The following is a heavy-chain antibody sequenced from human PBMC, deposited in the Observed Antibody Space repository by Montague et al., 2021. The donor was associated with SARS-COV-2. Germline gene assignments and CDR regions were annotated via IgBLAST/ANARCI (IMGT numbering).Heavy chain of an antibody. V-gene: IGHV3-7*01. CDR1: GFPFSSYW. Sequence: SLRLSCAASGFPFSSYWMSWVRQAPGKGLEWVANIKQDGSETYHVDSVKGRFTISRDNAKNSLYLQMNSLRAEDTAVYYCARDGMHTTMMLVDLLYAFDIWGQGTMVTVSS. CDR3: ARDGMHTTMMLVDLLYAFDI. J-gene: IGHJ3*02. D-gene: IGHD5-18*01. CDR2: IKQDGSET.